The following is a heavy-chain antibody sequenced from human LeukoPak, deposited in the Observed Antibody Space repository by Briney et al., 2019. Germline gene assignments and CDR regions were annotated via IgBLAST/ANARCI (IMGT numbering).Heavy chain of an antibody. J-gene: IGHJ3*02. CDR2: IYYSGRT. V-gene: IGHV4-59*01. CDR1: GGSISSYY. Sequence: SETLSLTCTVSGGSISSYYWNWIGQPPGKGLEWIGYIYYSGRTDYNPSLKSRVTISVDTSKHQFSMKLKSVTAADTAVYFCARGRWLPNAFDIWGQGTMVTVFS. CDR3: ARGRWLPNAFDI. D-gene: IGHD5-24*01.